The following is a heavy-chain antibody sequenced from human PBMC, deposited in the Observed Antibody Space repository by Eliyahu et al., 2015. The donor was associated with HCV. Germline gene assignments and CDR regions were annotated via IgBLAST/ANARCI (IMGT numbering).Heavy chain of an antibody. Sequence: EVQLVESGGGLVQPGGSLXLXCAASGFTFSSXXXNWVRQAPGQGLEWVSYISSSSSTIYYADSVKGRFTISRDNAKNSLYLQMNSLRAEDTAVYYCARALPDYYDSSGYHYYFDYWGQGSLVTVSS. V-gene: IGHV3-48*01. CDR3: ARALPDYYDSSGYHYYFDY. CDR2: ISSSSSTI. D-gene: IGHD3-22*01. J-gene: IGHJ4*02. CDR1: GFTFSSXX.